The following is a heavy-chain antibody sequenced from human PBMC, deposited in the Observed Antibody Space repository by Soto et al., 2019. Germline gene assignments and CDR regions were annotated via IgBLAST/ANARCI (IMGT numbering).Heavy chain of an antibody. Sequence: EVQLVESGGGLVQPGGSLRLSCAASGFTISGNAMNWVRQAPGKGLEWVSYISGSSSNIHYADSVKGRFTISRGNAKNSLYLQMNSLRDEDTAVYRCARDLSWGSKWYYYMDVWGKGTTVTVSS. D-gene: IGHD3-16*01. J-gene: IGHJ6*03. CDR2: ISGSSSNI. CDR1: GFTISGNA. V-gene: IGHV3-48*02. CDR3: ARDLSWGSKWYYYMDV.